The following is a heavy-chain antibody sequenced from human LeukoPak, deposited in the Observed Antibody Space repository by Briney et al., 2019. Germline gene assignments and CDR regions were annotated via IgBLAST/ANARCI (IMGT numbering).Heavy chain of an antibody. CDR1: GFTFSSYA. Sequence: GGSLRLSCAASGFTFSSYAMHWVRQAPGKGLEWVAVISYDGSNKYYADSVKGRFTISRDNSKNTLYVQMNSLRAEDTAVYYCARDHSSSWYLNWFDPWGQGTLVTVSS. V-gene: IGHV3-30-3*01. CDR2: ISYDGSNK. D-gene: IGHD6-13*01. CDR3: ARDHSSSWYLNWFDP. J-gene: IGHJ5*02.